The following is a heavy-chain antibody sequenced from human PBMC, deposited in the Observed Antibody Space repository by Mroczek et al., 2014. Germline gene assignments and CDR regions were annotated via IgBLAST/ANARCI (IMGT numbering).Heavy chain of an antibody. CDR3: AREGPHVRITMIVYAFDI. V-gene: IGHV1-2*02. Sequence: SGAEVKKPGASVKVSCKASGYTLTGYYMHWVRQAPGQGLEWMGWINPNSGGTNYAQKFQGRVTMTRDTSISTAYMELSRLRSDGTAVYYCAREGPHVRITMIVYAFDIWGQGTMVTVSS. CDR1: GYTLTGYY. CDR2: INPNSGGT. D-gene: IGHD3-22*01. J-gene: IGHJ3*02.